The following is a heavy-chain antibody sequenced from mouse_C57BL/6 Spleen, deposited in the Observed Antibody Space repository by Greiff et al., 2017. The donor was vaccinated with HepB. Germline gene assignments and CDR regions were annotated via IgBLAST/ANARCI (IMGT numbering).Heavy chain of an antibody. J-gene: IGHJ2*01. Sequence: DVQLVESGGGLVKPGGSLKLSCAASGFTFSSYTMSWVRQTPEKRLEWVATISGGGGNTYYPDSVKGRFTISRDNAKNTLYLQMSSLRSEDTALYYCARSTVVDYWGQGTTLTVSS. CDR1: GFTFSSYT. D-gene: IGHD1-1*01. V-gene: IGHV5-9*01. CDR2: ISGGGGNT. CDR3: ARSTVVDY.